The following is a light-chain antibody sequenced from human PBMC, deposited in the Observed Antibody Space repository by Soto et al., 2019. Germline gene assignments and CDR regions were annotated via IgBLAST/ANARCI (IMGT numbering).Light chain of an antibody. V-gene: IGKV3-15*01. J-gene: IGKJ2*01. Sequence: EIVMTQSPATLSPSPGERVTLSCRASQSVSSDLAWYQQKPGQAPRLLIYGASTRATDIAARFSGSGSGTEFTLTISSLQSEDFAVYYCHQYNNWPPYTFGQGTKVDNK. CDR3: HQYNNWPPYT. CDR2: GAS. CDR1: QSVSSD.